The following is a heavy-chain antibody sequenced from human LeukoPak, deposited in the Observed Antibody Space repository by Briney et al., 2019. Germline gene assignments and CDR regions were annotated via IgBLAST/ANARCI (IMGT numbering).Heavy chain of an antibody. CDR2: ISAYNGNT. D-gene: IGHD5-24*01. J-gene: IGHJ4*02. CDR3: ALPRRDGYNY. CDR1: GYTFTSYG. Sequence: GASVKVSCKASGYTFTSYGISWVRQAPGQGLEWMGWISAYNGNTNYAQKLQGRVTITADESTSTAYMELSSLRSEDTAVYYCALPRRDGYNYWGQGTLVTVSS. V-gene: IGHV1-18*01.